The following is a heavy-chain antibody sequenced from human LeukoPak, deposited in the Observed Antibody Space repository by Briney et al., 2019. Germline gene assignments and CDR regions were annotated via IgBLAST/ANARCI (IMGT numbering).Heavy chain of an antibody. CDR1: GYTFTSNY. CDR3: ARAETTVGY. D-gene: IGHD4-17*01. J-gene: IGHJ4*02. CDR2: ISPSGGST. Sequence: AASVKVSCKAFGYTFTSNYMHWVRQAPGQGPEWMGVISPSGGSTTYAQKFQGRVTLTRDMSTSTDYLELSSLRSEDTAVYYCARAETTVGYWGQGTLVTVSS. V-gene: IGHV1-46*01.